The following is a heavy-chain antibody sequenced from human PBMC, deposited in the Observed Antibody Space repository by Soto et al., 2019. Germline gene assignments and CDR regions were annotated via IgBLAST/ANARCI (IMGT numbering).Heavy chain of an antibody. Sequence: PSETLSLTCTVSGGSIGSGGYYWSWIRQHPGKGLEWIGYIYYSGSTYYNPSLKSRVTISVDTSKNQSSLKLSSVTAADTAVYYCARDFTDSSGPTLGMGVWGQGTTVTVSS. D-gene: IGHD6-19*01. CDR1: GGSIGSGGYY. J-gene: IGHJ6*02. CDR2: IYYSGST. V-gene: IGHV4-31*03. CDR3: ARDFTDSSGPTLGMGV.